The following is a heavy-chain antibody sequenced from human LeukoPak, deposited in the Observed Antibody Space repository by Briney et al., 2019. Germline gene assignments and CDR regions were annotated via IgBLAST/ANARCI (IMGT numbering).Heavy chain of an antibody. CDR2: INPSGSSI. CDR3: AAALDHDAFDL. Sequence: ASVKVCCTVSGYTFTNYYTHRVRQAPGQGLEWMGIINPSGSSIGYAQKFQGRVTLTRDTSTSTVYMELSTLRSEDTAVYYCAAALDHDAFDLWGTGPMVSVSS. V-gene: IGHV1-46*01. CDR1: GYTFTNYY. J-gene: IGHJ3*01.